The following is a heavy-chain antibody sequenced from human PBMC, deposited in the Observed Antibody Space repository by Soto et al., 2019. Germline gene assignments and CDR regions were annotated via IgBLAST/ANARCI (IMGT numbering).Heavy chain of an antibody. J-gene: IGHJ4*02. CDR2: ISAYNGNT. V-gene: IGHV1-18*01. CDR1: GYTFTSYA. D-gene: IGHD6-13*01. Sequence: QVQLVQSGAEVKKPGASVKVSCKASGYTFTSYAFSWVRQAPGQGLEWMGWISAYNGNTNYQQKLQGRVTMTTDTSTSTAYMELRSLRYDDTAVYYCASDLAAAGPVDCWGQGTLVTVSS. CDR3: ASDLAAAGPVDC.